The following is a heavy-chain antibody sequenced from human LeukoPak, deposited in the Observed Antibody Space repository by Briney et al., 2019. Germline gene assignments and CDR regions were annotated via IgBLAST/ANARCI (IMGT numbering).Heavy chain of an antibody. CDR3: ARDDEGAPHKVSTRRLYYFDY. J-gene: IGHJ4*02. D-gene: IGHD5/OR15-5a*01. CDR2: INHSGST. CDR1: GGSFSGYY. Sequence: SETLSLTCAVYGGSFSGYYWSWIRQPPGKGLEWIGEINHSGSTNYNPSLKSRVTISVDTSKNQFSLKLSSVTAADTAVYYCARDDEGAPHKVSTRRLYYFDYWGQGTLVTVSS. V-gene: IGHV4-34*01.